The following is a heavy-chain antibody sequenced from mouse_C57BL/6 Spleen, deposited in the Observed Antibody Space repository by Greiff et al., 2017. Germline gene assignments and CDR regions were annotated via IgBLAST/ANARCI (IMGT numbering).Heavy chain of an antibody. CDR2: IYPRDGST. D-gene: IGHD4-1*01. J-gene: IGHJ2*01. CDR3: AIEGNWDYLDY. Sequence: QVQLKQSDAELVKPGASVKISCKVSGYTFTDHTIHWMKQRHEQGLEWIGYIYPRDGSTKYNEKFKGKATLTVDNSTSTSYMQLNSLTSEYSAVYFCAIEGNWDYLDYWGQGTTLTVSS. CDR1: GYTFTDHT. V-gene: IGHV1-78*01.